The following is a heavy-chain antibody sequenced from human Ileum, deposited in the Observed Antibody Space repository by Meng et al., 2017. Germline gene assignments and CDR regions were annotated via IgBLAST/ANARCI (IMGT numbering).Heavy chain of an antibody. D-gene: IGHD3-3*01. CDR1: GGGSSSNIAA. Sequence: QVQLLHAGPGRVRPSPPLALTCAVSGGGSSSNIAAWNWIRQSPLRGLEWLGRTYYRSKWYSEYAVSVKSRISITPDTSKNQFSLQMNSVTPEDTAVYYCASGSGSLDYWGPGTLVTVSS. V-gene: IGHV6-1*01. J-gene: IGHJ4*02. CDR3: ASGSGSLDY. CDR2: TYYRSKWYS.